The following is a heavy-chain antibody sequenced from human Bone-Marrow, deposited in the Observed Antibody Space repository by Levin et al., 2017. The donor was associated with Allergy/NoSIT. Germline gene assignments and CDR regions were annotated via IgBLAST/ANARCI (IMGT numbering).Heavy chain of an antibody. CDR1: GYTFTSYY. V-gene: IGHV1-46*01. CDR2: INPSGGST. D-gene: IGHD3-3*01. J-gene: IGHJ4*02. CDR3: AREFRPQTYDFWSGYFDY. Sequence: VASVKVSCKASGYTFTSYYMHWVRQAPGQGLEWMGIINPSGGSTSYAQKFQGRVTMTRDTSTSTVYMELSSLRSEDTAVYYCAREFRPQTYDFWSGYFDYWGQGTLVTVSS.